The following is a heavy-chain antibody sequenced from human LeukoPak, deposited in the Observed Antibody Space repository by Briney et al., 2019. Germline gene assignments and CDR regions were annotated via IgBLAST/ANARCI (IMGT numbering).Heavy chain of an antibody. Sequence: GGSLRLSCAASGFTFSKYWMLWVRQAPEKGLESVSRINTDGTVTTYADSVKGRFTVSRDNADNTMFLQMNSVRDEDTAVYYCATKQWLAPPPDSWGQGTPVTVSS. CDR3: ATKQWLAPPPDS. D-gene: IGHD6-19*01. CDR1: GFTFSKYW. J-gene: IGHJ4*02. CDR2: INTDGTVT. V-gene: IGHV3-74*01.